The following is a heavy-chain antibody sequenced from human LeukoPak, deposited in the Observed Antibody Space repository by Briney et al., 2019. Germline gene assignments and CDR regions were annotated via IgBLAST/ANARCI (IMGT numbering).Heavy chain of an antibody. D-gene: IGHD6-13*01. CDR1: GSTFSSYS. CDR2: ISSSSSYI. CDR3: ARDKGSSWPDYFDY. Sequence: GGSLRLSCAASGSTFSSYSMNWVRQAPGKGLGWVSSISSSSSYIYYADSVKGRFTISRDNAKNSLYLQMNSLRAEDTAVYYCARDKGSSWPDYFDYWGQGTLVTVSS. J-gene: IGHJ4*02. V-gene: IGHV3-21*01.